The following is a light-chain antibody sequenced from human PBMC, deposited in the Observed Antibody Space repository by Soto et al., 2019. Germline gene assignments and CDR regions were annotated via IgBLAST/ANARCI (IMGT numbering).Light chain of an antibody. CDR3: QHYTLYSAP. V-gene: IGKV1-5*01. CDR1: QDIYTY. J-gene: IGKJ5*01. CDR2: DAS. Sequence: RLTQSPSSLSVSVGDTVTISCRASQDIYTYLAWYQQKPGKAPTLLIFDASSLHHGVPPRFAGSGSGSEFTLTINRLQADDFATYYCQHYTLYSAPFGQGTRV.